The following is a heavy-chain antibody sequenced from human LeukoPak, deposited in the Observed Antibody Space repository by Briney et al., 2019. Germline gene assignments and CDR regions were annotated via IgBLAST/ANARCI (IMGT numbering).Heavy chain of an antibody. CDR2: INQDGGEK. D-gene: IGHD4-23*01. CDR3: AISSPVATVGY. CDR1: GFNFSNYW. J-gene: IGHJ4*02. Sequence: GSLRLSCAASGFNFSNYWISWVRQAPGKGVEGVANINQDGGEKYYVDSVKGRFTISRDNAKNSLYLQMNSLRAEDTAVYYCAISSPVATVGYWGQGTLVTVSS. V-gene: IGHV3-7*01.